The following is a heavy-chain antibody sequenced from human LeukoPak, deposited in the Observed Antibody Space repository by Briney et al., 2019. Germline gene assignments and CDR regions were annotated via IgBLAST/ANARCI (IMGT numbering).Heavy chain of an antibody. CDR2: INTNTGNP. Sequence: ASVKVSCKASGGTFSSYAISWVRQAPGQGLEWMGWINTNTGNPTYAQGFTGRFVFSLDTSVSTAYLQIGSLKAEDTAVYYCARALSNYVDCIDYWGQGTLVTVSS. CDR3: ARALSNYVDCIDY. J-gene: IGHJ4*02. D-gene: IGHD4-11*01. V-gene: IGHV7-4-1*01. CDR1: GGTFSSYA.